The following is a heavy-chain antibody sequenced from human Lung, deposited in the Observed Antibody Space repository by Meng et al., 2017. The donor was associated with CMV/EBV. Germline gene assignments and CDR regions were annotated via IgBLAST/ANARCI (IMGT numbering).Heavy chain of an antibody. V-gene: IGHV3-30-3*01. Sequence: QVTVWWLGVGGVQPGRSLRLSCAGSVFTFSSYSMLWVRQAPGKGLEWVAGISYDGSNKYYADSVKGRFTISRDNSKNTLYLQMNSLRAEDTAVYYCAHGGGDCWGQGTLVTVSS. CDR2: ISYDGSNK. CDR1: VFTFSSYS. CDR3: AHGGGDC. D-gene: IGHD2-15*01. J-gene: IGHJ4*02.